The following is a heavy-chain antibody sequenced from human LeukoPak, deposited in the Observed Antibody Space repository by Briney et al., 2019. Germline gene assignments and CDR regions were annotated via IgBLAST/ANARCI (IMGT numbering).Heavy chain of an antibody. J-gene: IGHJ5*02. D-gene: IGHD4/OR15-4a*01. Sequence: GGSLRLSCAASGFTFSSYGMHWVRQAPGKGLEWVAVISYDGSNKYYADSVKGRFTISRDNSKNTQYLQMNSLRAEDTAVYYCAKDFDYGDPWGQGTLVTVSS. CDR3: AKDFDYGDP. CDR1: GFTFSSYG. CDR2: ISYDGSNK. V-gene: IGHV3-30*18.